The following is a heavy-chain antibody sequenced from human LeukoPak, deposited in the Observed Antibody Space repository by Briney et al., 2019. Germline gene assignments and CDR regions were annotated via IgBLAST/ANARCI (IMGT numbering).Heavy chain of an antibody. Sequence: GSLRLSCAASGFTFNSYGMQWVRQPPGKGLEWIGYIYYSGSTNYNPSLKSRVTISVDTSKNQFSLKLSSVTAADTAVYYCARTPRKDYYDSSGYYIENWGQGTLVTVSS. D-gene: IGHD3-22*01. CDR3: ARTPRKDYYDSSGYYIEN. CDR2: IYYSGST. V-gene: IGHV4-59*08. J-gene: IGHJ4*02. CDR1: GFTFNSYG.